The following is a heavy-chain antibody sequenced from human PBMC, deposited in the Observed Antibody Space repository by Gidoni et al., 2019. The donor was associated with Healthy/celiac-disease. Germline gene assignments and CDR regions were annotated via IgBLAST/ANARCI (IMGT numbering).Heavy chain of an antibody. J-gene: IGHJ4*02. D-gene: IGHD6-19*01. CDR3: ARGPNPGIAVAGTVY. Sequence: EVQLVESGGGLVQPGGSLRLSCAASGFTFSSYSMNWVRQAPGKGLEWVSYISSSSSTIYYADSVKGRFTISRDNAKNSLYLQMNSLRAEDTAVYYCARGPNPGIAVAGTVYWGQGTLVTVSS. CDR1: GFTFSSYS. V-gene: IGHV3-48*01. CDR2: ISSSSSTI.